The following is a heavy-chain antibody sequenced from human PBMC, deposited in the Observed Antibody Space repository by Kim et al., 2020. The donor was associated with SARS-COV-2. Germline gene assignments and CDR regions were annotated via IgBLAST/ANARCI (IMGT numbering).Heavy chain of an antibody. V-gene: IGHV3-30*01. D-gene: IGHD3-9*01. Sequence: ADTVKGRFTISRDNSKNPLYLQMNSLRAEDTAVYYCARGYDILTGYFYFDYWGQGTLVTVSS. CDR3: ARGYDILTGYFYFDY. J-gene: IGHJ4*02.